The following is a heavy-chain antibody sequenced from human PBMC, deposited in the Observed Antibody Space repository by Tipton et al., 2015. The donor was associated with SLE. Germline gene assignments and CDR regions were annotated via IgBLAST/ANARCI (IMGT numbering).Heavy chain of an antibody. CDR2: ISSSSSTI. J-gene: IGHJ6*02. V-gene: IGHV3-48*01. CDR1: GFTFSSYS. Sequence: SLRLSCAASGFTFSSYSMNWVRQAPGKGLEWVSYISSSSSTIYYADSVKGRFTISRDNSKNTLYLQMNSLRAEDTAVYYCAKDQRGMDVWGQGTTVTVSS. CDR3: AKDQRGMDV.